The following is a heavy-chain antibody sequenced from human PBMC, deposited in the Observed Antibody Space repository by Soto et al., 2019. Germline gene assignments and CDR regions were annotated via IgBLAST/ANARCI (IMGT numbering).Heavy chain of an antibody. Sequence: GASVKVSCKASGFTFTSSAMHWVRQARGQRLEWIGWIVVGSGNTNYAQKFQERVTITRDMSTSTAYMELSSLRSEDTAVYYCAADSSPYSGSYYRWSYFQHWGQGTLVTVSS. CDR2: IVVGSGNT. D-gene: IGHD1-26*01. V-gene: IGHV1-58*02. J-gene: IGHJ1*01. CDR1: GFTFTSSA. CDR3: AADSSPYSGSYYRWSYFQH.